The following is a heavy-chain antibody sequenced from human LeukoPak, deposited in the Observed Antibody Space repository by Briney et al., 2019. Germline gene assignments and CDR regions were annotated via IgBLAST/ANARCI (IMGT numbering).Heavy chain of an antibody. D-gene: IGHD3-10*01. Sequence: GGSLRLSCAASGFTFSDYYMSWIRQAPGKGLEWVSYISSSGGTIYYADSVKGRFTISRDNAKNSLYLQMNSLRAEDTAVYYCARLSSRFGDYYYYGIDVWGQGTTVTVSS. CDR1: GFTFSDYY. V-gene: IGHV3-11*01. J-gene: IGHJ6*02. CDR3: ARLSSRFGDYYYYGIDV. CDR2: ISSSGGTI.